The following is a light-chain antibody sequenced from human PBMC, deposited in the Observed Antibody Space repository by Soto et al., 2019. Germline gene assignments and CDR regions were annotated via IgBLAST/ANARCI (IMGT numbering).Light chain of an antibody. CDR2: DAS. Sequence: EIVLTQSPATLSLSPGETATLSCRASQAVSSSYLAWYQQKPGQAPRVVIYDASTMAAGIPDRFSGSGYATDFTLTISSLEPEDVAVYYCQQYEVGFIFGQGTKLEIK. J-gene: IGKJ2*01. V-gene: IGKV3-20*01. CDR1: QAVSSSY. CDR3: QQYEVGFI.